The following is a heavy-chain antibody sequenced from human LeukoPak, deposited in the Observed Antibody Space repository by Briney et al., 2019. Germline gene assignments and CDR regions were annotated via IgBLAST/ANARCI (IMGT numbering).Heavy chain of an antibody. CDR1: GFTFSTYT. CDR2: ISGSGDRT. Sequence: GGSLRLSCAASGFTFSTYTMSWVRQAPGKGLEWVSAISGSGDRTYHADSVKGRFTTSRDNSKNTLYLQMNSLRAEDTAIYYCAKDLAYDSTDYHVVFDCWGQGTLVTVSS. V-gene: IGHV3-23*01. CDR3: AKDLAYDSTDYHVVFDC. D-gene: IGHD3-22*01. J-gene: IGHJ4*02.